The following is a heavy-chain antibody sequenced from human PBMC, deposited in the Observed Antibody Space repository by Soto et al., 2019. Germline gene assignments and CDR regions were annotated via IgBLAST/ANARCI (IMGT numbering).Heavy chain of an antibody. V-gene: IGHV3-64*01. J-gene: IGHJ6*03. D-gene: IGHD2-15*01. CDR1: GFTFSSYA. Sequence: EVQLVESGGGLVQPGGSLRLSCAASGFTFSSYAMHWVRQAPGKGLEYVSAITSDGGTTYYANSVKGGITISRDNSKNRLYLQMGSLRTEDMAEYYCARDQGWAGYCSGDSCYGHNFYCMDVWGKGTTVTVSS. CDR3: ARDQGWAGYCSGDSCYGHNFYCMDV. CDR2: ITSDGGTT.